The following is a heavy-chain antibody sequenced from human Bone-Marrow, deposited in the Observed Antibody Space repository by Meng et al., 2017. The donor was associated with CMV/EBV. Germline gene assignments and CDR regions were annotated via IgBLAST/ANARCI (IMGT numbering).Heavy chain of an antibody. V-gene: IGHV3-66*02. CDR2: IYSGGST. J-gene: IGHJ4*02. Sequence: GESLKISCAASGFTVSSNYMSWVRQAPGKGLEWVSVIYSGGSTYYADFVKGRFTISRDNSKNTLYLQVNSRRAEDTAVYYCAGEGYYYDSSGYYYEYFEYWGQGKLVTGSS. CDR3: AGEGYYYDSSGYYYEYFEY. D-gene: IGHD3-22*01. CDR1: GFTVSSNY.